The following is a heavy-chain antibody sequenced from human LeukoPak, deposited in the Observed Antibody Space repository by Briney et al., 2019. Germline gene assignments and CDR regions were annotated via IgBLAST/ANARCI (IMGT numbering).Heavy chain of an antibody. V-gene: IGHV1-2*04. CDR1: GYTFTGYY. Sequence: GASVTVSCKASGYTFTGYYMHWVRQAPGQGLEWMGWINPNSGGTNYAQKFQGWVTMTRDTSISTAYMELSRLRSDDTAVYYCARPQLPQGNYYGMDVWGQGTTVTVSS. D-gene: IGHD2-2*01. J-gene: IGHJ6*02. CDR3: ARPQLPQGNYYGMDV. CDR2: INPNSGGT.